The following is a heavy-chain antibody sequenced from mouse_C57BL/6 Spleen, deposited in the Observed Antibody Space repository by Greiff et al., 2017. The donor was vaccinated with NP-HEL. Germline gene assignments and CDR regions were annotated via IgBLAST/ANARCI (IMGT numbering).Heavy chain of an antibody. CDR1: GFSLTSYG. J-gene: IGHJ3*01. CDR2: IWSGGST. CDR3: ARNSYDYDEGFAY. Sequence: VKLMESGPGLVQPSQSLSITCTVSGFSLTSYGVHWVRQSPGKGLEWLGVIWSGGSTDYNAAFISRLSISKDNSKSQVFFKMNSLQADDTAIYYCARNSYDYDEGFAYWGQGTLVTVSA. V-gene: IGHV2-2*01. D-gene: IGHD2-4*01.